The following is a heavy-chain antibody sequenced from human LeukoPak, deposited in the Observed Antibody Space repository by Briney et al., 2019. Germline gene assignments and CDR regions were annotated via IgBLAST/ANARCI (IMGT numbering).Heavy chain of an antibody. D-gene: IGHD1-26*01. CDR2: INTDGSTI. CDR1: GFTFSDYW. J-gene: IGHJ4*02. Sequence: GGSLRLSCAASGFTFSDYWLHWVRQAPGKGLVWVSRINTDGSTINYAGSVKGRFTISRDDAKNTLYLQMNNVRVDNTAVYYCVRDYRGGWNDYWGQGTQVTVSS. CDR3: VRDYRGGWNDY. V-gene: IGHV3-74*01.